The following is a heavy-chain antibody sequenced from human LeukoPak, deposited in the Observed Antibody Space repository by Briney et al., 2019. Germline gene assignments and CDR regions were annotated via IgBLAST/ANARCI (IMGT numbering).Heavy chain of an antibody. CDR1: GGSISSGDYY. V-gene: IGHV4-30-4*08. CDR3: ARVVVPAAHNWFDP. CDR2: IYYSGST. D-gene: IGHD2-2*01. Sequence: SETLSLTCTVSGGSISSGDYYWGWIRQPPGKGLEWIGYIYYSGSTYYNPSLKSRVTISVDTSKNQFSLKLSSVTAADTAVYYCARVVVPAAHNWFDPWGQGTLVTVSS. J-gene: IGHJ5*02.